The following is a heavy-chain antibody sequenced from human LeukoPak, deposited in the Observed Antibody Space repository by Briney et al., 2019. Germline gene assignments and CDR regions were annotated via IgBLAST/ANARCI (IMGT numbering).Heavy chain of an antibody. CDR3: ARVVGATGSSDY. CDR1: GGSTSSDY. J-gene: IGHJ4*02. D-gene: IGHD1-26*01. Sequence: PETLSLTCTVSGGSTSSDYWSWIRQPPGTGLEWIGYIYYIGSTNYNPSLKSRITISVDTSKSHFSLKLSSVTAADTAVYYCARVVGATGSSDYWGQGTLVTVSS. CDR2: IYYIGST. V-gene: IGHV4-59*01.